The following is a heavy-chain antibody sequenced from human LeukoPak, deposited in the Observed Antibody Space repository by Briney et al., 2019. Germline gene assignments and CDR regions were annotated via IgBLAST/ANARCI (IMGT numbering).Heavy chain of an antibody. V-gene: IGHV1-69*06. J-gene: IGHJ5*02. Sequence: SVTVSCKASGGTFSSYAISWVRQAPGQGLEWMGGIIPIFGTANYAQKFQGRVTITADKSTSTAYMELSSLRSEDTAVYYCARDRRAGVVVVVPWFDPWGQGTLVTVSS. CDR3: ARDRRAGVVVVVPWFDP. CDR1: GGTFSSYA. D-gene: IGHD2-15*01. CDR2: IIPIFGTA.